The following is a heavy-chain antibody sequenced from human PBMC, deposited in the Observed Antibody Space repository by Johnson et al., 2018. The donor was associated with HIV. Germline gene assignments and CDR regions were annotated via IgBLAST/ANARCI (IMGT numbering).Heavy chain of an antibody. V-gene: IGHV3-9*01. D-gene: IGHD3-22*01. Sequence: VQLVESGGGVVQPGGSLRLSCAASGFTFDDYAMHWVRQAPGKGLEWVSGISWNSGSIGYADSVKGRFTISRDNAKNSLYLQMNRLRAEDTALYYCAKDSTRIVVGQHNRGAFDIWGQGTMVTVAS. CDR2: ISWNSGSI. CDR1: GFTFDDYA. J-gene: IGHJ3*02. CDR3: AKDSTRIVVGQHNRGAFDI.